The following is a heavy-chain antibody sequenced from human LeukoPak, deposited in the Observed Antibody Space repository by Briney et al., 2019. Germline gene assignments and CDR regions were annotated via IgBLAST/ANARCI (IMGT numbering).Heavy chain of an antibody. J-gene: IGHJ4*02. V-gene: IGHV3-66*01. Sequence: PGGSLRLSCAASGFTFSDYYMSWIRQAPGKGLQWVSVIYSGGSTDYADSVKGRFTISRDTSKNTLYLQMNSLRAEDTAVYYCAEGVTGFDYWGQGTLVIVSS. CDR3: AEGVTGFDY. CDR1: GFTFSDYY. D-gene: IGHD5-18*01. CDR2: IYSGGST.